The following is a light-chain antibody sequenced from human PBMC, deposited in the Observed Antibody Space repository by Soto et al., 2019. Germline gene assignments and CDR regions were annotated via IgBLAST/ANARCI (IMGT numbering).Light chain of an antibody. CDR1: QSIDNN. CDR3: QKTYSSPWK. V-gene: IGKV1-39*01. Sequence: DIQMTPSPSSLSASVFYRLTITFRASQSIDNNLNWYQQKPGKAPKLLIYETSILQSGVPSRFSGSGSGAEFTLTITSLQPEDFATYSCQKTYSSPWKFGQGTKVDIK. J-gene: IGKJ1*01. CDR2: ETS.